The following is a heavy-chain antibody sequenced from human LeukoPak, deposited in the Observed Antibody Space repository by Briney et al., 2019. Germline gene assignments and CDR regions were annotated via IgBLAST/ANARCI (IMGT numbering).Heavy chain of an antibody. CDR2: IYHSGSA. D-gene: IGHD2-2*01. J-gene: IGHJ4*02. CDR3: ARVVVVVPAAKQIDY. V-gene: IGHV4-4*02. CDR1: GGSISSSNW. Sequence: SETLSLTCAVSGGSISSSNWWSWVRQPPGKGLEWIGEIYHSGSANYNPSLKSRVTISVDKSKNQFSLKLSSVTAADTAVCYCARVVVVVPAAKQIDYWGQGTLVTVSS.